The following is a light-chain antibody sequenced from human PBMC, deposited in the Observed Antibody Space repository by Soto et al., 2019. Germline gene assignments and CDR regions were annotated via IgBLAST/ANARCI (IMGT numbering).Light chain of an antibody. V-gene: IGLV8-61*01. Sequence: QTVVTQEPSFSVSPGGTVTLTCGLTSGSVSTTYYPSWYQQTPGQAPRTLIYSTNIRSSGVPDRFSGSILGNKAALTITGAQADDESDYYCVLYMGSGISAFGGGTQLTVL. CDR2: STN. CDR1: SGSVSTTYY. CDR3: VLYMGSGISA. J-gene: IGLJ2*01.